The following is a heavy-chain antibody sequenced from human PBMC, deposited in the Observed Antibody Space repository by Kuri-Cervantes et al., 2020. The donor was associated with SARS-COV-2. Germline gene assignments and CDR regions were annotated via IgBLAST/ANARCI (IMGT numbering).Heavy chain of an antibody. J-gene: IGHJ4*02. CDR3: AREYYYDSSGYYRD. CDR2: INAGNGNT. V-gene: IGHV1-3*01. Sequence: ASVKVSCKASGYTFTSYAMHWVRQAPGQRLEWMGWINAGNGNTKYSQKFQGRVTMTTDTSTSTAYMELRSLRSDDTAVYYCAREYYYDSSGYYRDWGQGTLVTFSS. CDR1: GYTFTSYA. D-gene: IGHD3-22*01.